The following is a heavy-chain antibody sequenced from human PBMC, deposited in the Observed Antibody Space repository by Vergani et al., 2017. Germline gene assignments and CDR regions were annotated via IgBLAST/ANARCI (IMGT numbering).Heavy chain of an antibody. CDR2: IRSSSSYI. CDR1: GFTFSSYS. Sequence: EVQLVESGGGLVKPGGSLRLSCAASGFTFSSYSMNWVRQAPGKGLEWVSSIRSSSSYIYYADSVKGRFTISRDNAKNSLYLQMNSLRAEDTAVYYCARDFIYDSSSYYYPDAFDIWGQGTMVTVSS. D-gene: IGHD3-22*01. CDR3: ARDFIYDSSSYYYPDAFDI. J-gene: IGHJ3*02. V-gene: IGHV3-21*01.